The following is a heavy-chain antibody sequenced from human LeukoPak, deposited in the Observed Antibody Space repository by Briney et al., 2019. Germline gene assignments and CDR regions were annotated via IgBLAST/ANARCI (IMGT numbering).Heavy chain of an antibody. D-gene: IGHD5-12*01. CDR2: IHHSVST. Sequence: PSETLSLTCAVYGVSLTGYYGSWVRHPPGKGRGWMGEIHHSVSTNYNPSLKSRVTISVGTSKNQFSLKLSSVTAADTAVYYCARRRGCLYGSGLSYDYWGQGTLVTVSS. V-gene: IGHV4-34*01. CDR3: ARRRGCLYGSGLSYDY. J-gene: IGHJ4*02. CDR1: GVSLTGYY.